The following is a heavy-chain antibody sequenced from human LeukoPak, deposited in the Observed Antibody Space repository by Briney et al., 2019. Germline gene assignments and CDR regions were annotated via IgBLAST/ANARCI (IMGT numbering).Heavy chain of an antibody. CDR2: INPNSGGT. CDR1: GYTFTGYY. Sequence: ASVKVPCKASGYTFTGYYMHWVRQAPGQGLEWMGRINPNSGGTNYAQKFQGRVTMTRDTSISTAYMELSRLRSDDTAVYYCARSRPIVPAKVNWFDPWGQGTLVTVSS. J-gene: IGHJ5*02. V-gene: IGHV1-2*06. D-gene: IGHD2-2*01. CDR3: ARSRPIVPAKVNWFDP.